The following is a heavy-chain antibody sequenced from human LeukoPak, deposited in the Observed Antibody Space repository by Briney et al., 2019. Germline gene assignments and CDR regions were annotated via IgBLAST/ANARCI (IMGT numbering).Heavy chain of an antibody. J-gene: IGHJ3*02. Sequence: GGSLRLSCAASGFTFSDYYMSWIRQAPGKGLEWVAVISYDGSNKYYADSVKGRFTISRDNSKNTLYLQMNSLRAEDTAVYYCARTRRRRIAGGAFDIWGQGTMVTVSS. CDR2: ISYDGSNK. CDR1: GFTFSDYY. CDR3: ARTRRRRIAGGAFDI. V-gene: IGHV3-30*03. D-gene: IGHD6-13*01.